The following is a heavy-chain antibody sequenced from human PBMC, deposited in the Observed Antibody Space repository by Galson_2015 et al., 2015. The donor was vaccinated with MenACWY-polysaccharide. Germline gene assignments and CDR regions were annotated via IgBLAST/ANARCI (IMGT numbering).Heavy chain of an antibody. CDR1: GLTFGSYA. Sequence: SLRLSCAASGLTFGSYAMGWVRQAPGKGLEWVSSIGGSGLTTFYAESVKGRFTISGDNAQNILSLQMNSLRADDTARYFCAKVTEMASSRRPFDVWGQGTMVTVSS. CDR2: IGGSGLTT. CDR3: AKVTEMASSRRPFDV. V-gene: IGHV3-23*01. D-gene: IGHD5-24*01. J-gene: IGHJ3*01.